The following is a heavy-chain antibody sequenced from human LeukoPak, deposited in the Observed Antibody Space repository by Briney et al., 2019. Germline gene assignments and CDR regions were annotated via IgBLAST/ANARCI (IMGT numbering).Heavy chain of an antibody. J-gene: IGHJ4*02. CDR1: GFILRPYW. D-gene: IGHD3-22*01. CDR2: INSDGRTT. CDR3: ARGDDSGYYDYFDY. Sequence: PGGSLRLSCAASGFILRPYWMHWVRQAPGKGLVWVSRINSDGRTTAYADSVKGRFIISRDFSKNTVFLHMNSLRAEDTAMYYCARGDDSGYYDYFDYWGQGALVTVSS. V-gene: IGHV3-74*01.